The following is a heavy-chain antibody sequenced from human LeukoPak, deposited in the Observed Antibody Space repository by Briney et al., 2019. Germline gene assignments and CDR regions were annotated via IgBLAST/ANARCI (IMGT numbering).Heavy chain of an antibody. J-gene: IGHJ4*02. D-gene: IGHD1-26*01. V-gene: IGHV4-34*01. CDR3: ARRRMGATRYFDY. CDR1: GGSFSGYY. Sequence: PSETLSLTCAVYGGSFSGYYWSWIRQPPGKGLEWIGEINHSGSTNYNPSLKSRVTISVDTSKNQFSLKLSSVTAADTAVYYCARRRMGATRYFDYWGQGTLVTVSS. CDR2: INHSGST.